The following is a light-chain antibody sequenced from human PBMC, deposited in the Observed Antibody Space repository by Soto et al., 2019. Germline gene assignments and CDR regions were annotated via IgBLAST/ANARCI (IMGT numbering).Light chain of an antibody. V-gene: IGKV3-20*01. J-gene: IGKJ1*01. CDR1: QRIVTH. CDR3: QQYGTSRT. CDR2: GAS. Sequence: IVFTHSPSTLYFIPXEGDTLSYRASQRIVTHLAWYQQKPGQAPRLLIYGASSRATGIPDRFSGSGSGTDFTLTISRLEPEDFAVYYCQQYGTSRTFGQGTKVDIK.